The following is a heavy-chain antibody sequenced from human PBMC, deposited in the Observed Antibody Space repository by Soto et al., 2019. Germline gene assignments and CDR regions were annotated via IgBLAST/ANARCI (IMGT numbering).Heavy chain of an antibody. CDR1: GFTFTDYY. V-gene: IGHV3-11*01. J-gene: IGHJ4*02. CDR3: GRSHGAGSY. Sequence: QVRLVESGGDLVKPGESLRLSCVASGFTFTDYYMNWVRQAPGKGLEWISYISSTGKNIYYSDSVKGRFIVSRDNAKNSLFLQMNSLTADDTAVYYCGRSHGAGSYWGQGTRVTVSS. D-gene: IGHD4-17*01. CDR2: ISSTGKNI.